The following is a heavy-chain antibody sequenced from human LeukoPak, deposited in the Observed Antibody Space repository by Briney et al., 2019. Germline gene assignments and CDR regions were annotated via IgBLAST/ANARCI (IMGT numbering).Heavy chain of an antibody. D-gene: IGHD6-13*01. CDR3: AREEAAAGTLYFQH. CDR1: DFTFRTYA. J-gene: IGHJ1*01. Sequence: GGSLRLSCAASDFTFRTYAMTWVRQAPGKGLEWVSAISDSGSNTFYADSVKGRFTISRDNSKNTLYLQMNSLRAEDTAVYYCAREEAAAGTLYFQHWGQGTLVTVSS. V-gene: IGHV3-23*01. CDR2: ISDSGSNT.